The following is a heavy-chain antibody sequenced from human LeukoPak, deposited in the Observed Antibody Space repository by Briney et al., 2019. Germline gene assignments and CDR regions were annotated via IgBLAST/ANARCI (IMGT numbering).Heavy chain of an antibody. V-gene: IGHV4-39*07. D-gene: IGHD4-17*01. J-gene: IGHJ5*02. Sequence: GSLRLSCAASGFTFSSYAMSWVRQPPGKGLEWIGSIYYSGSTYYNPSLKSRVTISVDTSKNQFSLKLSSVTAADTAVYYCARDGTVTTYNWFDPWGQGTLVTVSS. CDR3: ARDGTVTTYNWFDP. CDR1: GFTFSSYA. CDR2: IYYSGST.